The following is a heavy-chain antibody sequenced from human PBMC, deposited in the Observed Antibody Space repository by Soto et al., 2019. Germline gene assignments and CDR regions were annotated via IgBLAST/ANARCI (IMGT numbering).Heavy chain of an antibody. CDR3: ARDLASSVPYYDSSGYYYGGFDP. CDR2: IYYSGST. J-gene: IGHJ5*02. Sequence: SETLSLTCTVSGGSISSGGYYWSWIRQHPGKGLEWIGYIYYSGSTYYNPSLKSRVTISVDTSKNQFSLKLSSVTAADTAVYYCARDLASSVPYYDSSGYYYGGFDPWGQGTLVTVSS. CDR1: GGSISSGGYY. D-gene: IGHD3-22*01. V-gene: IGHV4-31*03.